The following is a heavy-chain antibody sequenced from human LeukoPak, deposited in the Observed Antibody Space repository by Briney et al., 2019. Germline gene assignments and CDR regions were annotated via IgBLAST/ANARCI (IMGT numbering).Heavy chain of an antibody. Sequence: ASVKVSCKASGYTFTSYYVHWVRQAPGQGLEWMGIINPSGGSTSYAQKFQGRVTMTRDTSTSTVYMELSSLRSEDTAVYYCARLVTIKYGMDVWGKGPRSPSPQ. V-gene: IGHV1-46*01. D-gene: IGHD5-12*01. J-gene: IGHJ6*01. CDR2: INPSGGST. CDR3: ARLVTIKYGMDV. CDR1: GYTFTSYY.